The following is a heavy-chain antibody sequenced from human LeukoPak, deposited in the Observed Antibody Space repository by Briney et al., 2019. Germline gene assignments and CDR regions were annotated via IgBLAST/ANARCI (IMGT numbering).Heavy chain of an antibody. CDR1: GGSIINTNYF. D-gene: IGHD3-10*01. Sequence: SETLSLTCTVSGGSIINTNYFWGWVRQSPGKGLEWIGNIYYSGSTYYSPSLKSRVTMSVDTSKNQFSLKLSSVTAADTAVYYCARVRFGESLDYWGQGTLVTVSS. CDR2: IYYSGST. CDR3: ARVRFGESLDY. J-gene: IGHJ4*02. V-gene: IGHV4-39*07.